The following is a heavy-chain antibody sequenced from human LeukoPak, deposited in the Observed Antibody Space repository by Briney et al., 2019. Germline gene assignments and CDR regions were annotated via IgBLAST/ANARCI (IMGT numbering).Heavy chain of an antibody. V-gene: IGHV3-33*01. D-gene: IGHD3-10*01. CDR1: GFTFSSYG. CDR3: ARYDYYGSGSLDY. J-gene: IGHJ4*02. Sequence: GGSLRLPCAASGFTFSSYGMHWVRQAPGKGLEWVAVIWYDGSNKYYADSVKGRFTISRDNSKNTLYLQMNSLRAEDTAVYYCARYDYYGSGSLDYWGQGTLVTVSS. CDR2: IWYDGSNK.